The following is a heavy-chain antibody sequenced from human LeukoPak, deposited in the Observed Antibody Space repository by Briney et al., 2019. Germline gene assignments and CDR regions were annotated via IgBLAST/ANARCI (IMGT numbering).Heavy chain of an antibody. V-gene: IGHV1-69*04. J-gene: IGHJ4*02. CDR3: ASTYYYGSGVRRCYFDY. CDR1: GGTFSSYA. CDR2: IIPILGIA. Sequence: SVKVSCKASGGTFSSYAISWVRQAPGQGLEWMGRIIPILGIANYAQKFQGRVTITADKSTSTAYMELSSLRSEDTAVYYCASTYYYGSGVRRCYFDYWGQGTLVTVSS. D-gene: IGHD3-10*01.